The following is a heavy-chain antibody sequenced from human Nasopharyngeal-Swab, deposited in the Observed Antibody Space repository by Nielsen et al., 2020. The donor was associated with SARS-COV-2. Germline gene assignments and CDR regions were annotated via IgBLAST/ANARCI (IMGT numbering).Heavy chain of an antibody. V-gene: IGHV1-2*06. D-gene: IGHD3-3*01. CDR2: INPNSGGT. CDR3: ARGGDFWSGWELDYFYYYGMDV. CDR1: GYTFTSYA. Sequence: ASVKVSCKASGYTFTSYAMNWVRQAPGQGLEWMGRINPNSGGTNYAQKFQGRVTMTRDTSISTVYMELSRLRFDDTAVYYCARGGDFWSGWELDYFYYYGMDVWGQGTTVTVSS. J-gene: IGHJ6*02.